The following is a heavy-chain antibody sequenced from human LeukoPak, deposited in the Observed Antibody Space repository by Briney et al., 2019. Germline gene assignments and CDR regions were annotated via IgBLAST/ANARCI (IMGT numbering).Heavy chain of an antibody. D-gene: IGHD6-13*01. CDR1: GGSISSYY. Sequence: SETLSLTCTVSGGSISSYYWSWIRQPPGKGLEWIGYIYYSGSANYNPSLKSRVTISVDTSKNQFSLKLSSVTAADTAVYYRARVRGYSSRYYFDYWGQGALVTVSS. J-gene: IGHJ4*02. CDR2: IYYSGSA. V-gene: IGHV4-59*01. CDR3: ARVRGYSSRYYFDY.